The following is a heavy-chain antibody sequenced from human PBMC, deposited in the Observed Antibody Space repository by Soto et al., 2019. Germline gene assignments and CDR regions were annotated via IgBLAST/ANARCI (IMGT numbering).Heavy chain of an antibody. CDR3: AKGIVVVPAAMEGPYYYGMDV. J-gene: IGHJ6*02. Sequence: GGSLRLSCAASGFTFSSYAMSWVRQAPGKGLEWVSAISGSGGSTYYADSVKGRFTISRDNSKNTLYLQMNSLRAEDTAVYYCAKGIVVVPAAMEGPYYYGMDVWGQGTTVTVSS. CDR1: GFTFSSYA. CDR2: ISGSGGST. V-gene: IGHV3-23*01. D-gene: IGHD2-2*01.